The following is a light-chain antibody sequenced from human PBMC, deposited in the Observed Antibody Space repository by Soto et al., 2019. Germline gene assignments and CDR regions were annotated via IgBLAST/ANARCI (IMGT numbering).Light chain of an antibody. CDR3: SSYTSSSTWV. J-gene: IGLJ3*02. V-gene: IGLV2-14*03. CDR1: SSDVGSYNY. CDR2: DVT. Sequence: QSALTQPASVSGSPGQSITISCTGTSSDVGSYNYVSWYQQHPGKAPKLMIYDVTNRPSGVSNRFSGSKSGNTASLTISGLQAEDGAHYYSSSYTSSSTWVFGGGTKLTVL.